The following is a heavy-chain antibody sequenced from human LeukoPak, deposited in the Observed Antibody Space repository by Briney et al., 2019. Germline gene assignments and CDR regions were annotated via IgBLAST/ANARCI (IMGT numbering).Heavy chain of an antibody. CDR3: ARDQLKRDSSGWYW. D-gene: IGHD6-19*01. CDR2: ISSSSSYI. Sequence: GGSLRLSCAASGFTFSSYSMNWVRQAPGRGLEWVSSISSSSSYIYYADSVKGRFTISRDNAKNSLYLQMNSLRAEDTAVYYCARDQLKRDSSGWYWWGQGTLVTVSS. J-gene: IGHJ4*02. V-gene: IGHV3-21*01. CDR1: GFTFSSYS.